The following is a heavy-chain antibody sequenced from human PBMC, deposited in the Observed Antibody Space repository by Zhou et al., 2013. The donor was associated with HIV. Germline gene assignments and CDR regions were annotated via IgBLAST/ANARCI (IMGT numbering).Heavy chain of an antibody. CDR3: VRVSYYYDGSGYNDAFDI. V-gene: IGHV1-8*03. CDR1: GYTFSSSD. CDR2: MNPKTGNT. Sequence: QVQLEQSGAEVKKPGASVKVSCKASGYTFSSSDINWVRQAPGQGLEWVGWMNPKTGNTGYGEKFQGRVTISINTSISTAYMEVRSLTSEDTALYYCVRVSYYYDGSGYNDAFDIWAKGQWSPSLQ. D-gene: IGHD3-22*01. J-gene: IGHJ3*02.